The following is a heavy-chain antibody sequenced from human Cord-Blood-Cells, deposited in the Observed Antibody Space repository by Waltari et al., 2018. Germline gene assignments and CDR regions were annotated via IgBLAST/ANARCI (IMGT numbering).Heavy chain of an antibody. J-gene: IGHJ5*02. CDR2: IYHSGST. CDR1: GGSISSGGYS. Sequence: QLQLQESGSGLVKPSQTLSLTCAVSGGSISSGGYSWSWIRQPPGKGLEWIGYIYHSGSTYYNPSLKSRVTISVDRSKNQFSLKLSSVTAADTAVYYCARGLRVWSGYSEWFDPWGQGTLVTVSS. D-gene: IGHD3-3*01. CDR3: ARGLRVWSGYSEWFDP. V-gene: IGHV4-30-2*01.